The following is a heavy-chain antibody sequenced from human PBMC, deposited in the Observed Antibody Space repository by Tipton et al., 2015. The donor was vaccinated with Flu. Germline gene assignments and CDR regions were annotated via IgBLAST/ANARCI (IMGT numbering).Heavy chain of an antibody. J-gene: IGHJ4*02. CDR2: IYTSGST. Sequence: LRLSCTVSGGSISSYYWSWIRQPAGKGLEWIGRIYTSGSTNYNPSLKSRVTMSVDTSKNQFSLKLSPVTAADTAVYYCAREGITGTTGLFDYWGQGTLVTVSS. CDR3: AREGITGTTGLFDY. D-gene: IGHD1-20*01. V-gene: IGHV4-4*07. CDR1: GGSISSYY.